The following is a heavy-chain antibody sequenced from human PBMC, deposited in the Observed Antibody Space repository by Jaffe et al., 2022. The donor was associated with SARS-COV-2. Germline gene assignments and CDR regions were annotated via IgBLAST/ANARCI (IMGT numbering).Heavy chain of an antibody. CDR2: IYSGGST. V-gene: IGHV3-53*01. Sequence: EVQLVESGGGLIQPGGSLRLSCAASGFTVSSNYMSWVRQAPGKGLEWVSVIYSGGSTYYADSVKGRFTISRDNSKNTLYLQMNSLRAEDTAVYYCASGSGSAEGDYFDYWGQGTLVTVSS. CDR3: ASGSGSAEGDYFDY. CDR1: GFTVSSNY. J-gene: IGHJ4*02. D-gene: IGHD1-26*01.